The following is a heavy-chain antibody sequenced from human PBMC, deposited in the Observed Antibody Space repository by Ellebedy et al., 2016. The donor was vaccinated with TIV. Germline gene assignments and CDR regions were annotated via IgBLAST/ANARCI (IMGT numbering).Heavy chain of an antibody. J-gene: IGHJ1*01. V-gene: IGHV3-53*01. CDR2: IYIGGTR. Sequence: GESLKISCSASGFGVSRNYMTSVRQAPGKGLDWVSVIYIGGTREYADSVMGRFTISRDNSKNTIYLEMSSLRVEDTAVYYCASGDGYNHLEYFNYWGQGTLVIVSS. CDR1: GFGVSRNY. CDR3: ASGDGYNHLEYFNY. D-gene: IGHD5-24*01.